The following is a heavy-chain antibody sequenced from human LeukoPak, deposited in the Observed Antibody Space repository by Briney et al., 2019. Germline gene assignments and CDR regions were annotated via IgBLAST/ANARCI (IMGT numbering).Heavy chain of an antibody. J-gene: IGHJ4*02. D-gene: IGHD3-16*01. V-gene: IGHV4-38-2*02. CDR2: IYHSGST. Sequence: PSETLSLTCTVSGYSLSSGYYWGWIRQPPGKGLEWIGSIYHSGSTYYNPSLKSRVTISVDKSKNQFSRKLSSVTAADTAVYYCARGGGAPFDYWGQGTLVTVSS. CDR3: ARGGGAPFDY. CDR1: GYSLSSGYY.